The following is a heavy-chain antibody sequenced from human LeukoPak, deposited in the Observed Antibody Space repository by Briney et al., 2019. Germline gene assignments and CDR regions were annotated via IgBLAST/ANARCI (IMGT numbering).Heavy chain of an antibody. D-gene: IGHD2-2*02. V-gene: IGHV3-9*01. CDR2: ISWNSGSI. J-gene: IGHJ4*02. Sequence: GGSLRLSCAASGFTFDDYAMHWVRQAPGKGLEWVSGISWNSGSIGYADSVKGRFTISRDNAKNSLYLQMNSLRAEDTAVYSCARGYCTSSSCYNDYWGQGTLVTVSS. CDR3: ARGYCTSSSCYNDY. CDR1: GFTFDDYA.